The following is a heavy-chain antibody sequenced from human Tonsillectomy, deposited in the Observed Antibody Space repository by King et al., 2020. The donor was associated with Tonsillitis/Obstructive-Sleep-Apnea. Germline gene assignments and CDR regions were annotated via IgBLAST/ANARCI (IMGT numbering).Heavy chain of an antibody. V-gene: IGHV4-34*01. CDR3: ARVEYSSSHDRRYYYYMDV. D-gene: IGHD6-6*01. J-gene: IGHJ6*03. Sequence: VQLQQWGAGLLKPSETLSLTCAVYGGSFSGFYWSWIRQPPGKGLEWIGEINHSGSTNYNPSLKSQVTISVDTSKNQFSLKLSSVTAADTAVYYCARVEYSSSHDRRYYYYMDVWGKGTTVTVSS. CDR2: INHSGST. CDR1: GGSFSGFY.